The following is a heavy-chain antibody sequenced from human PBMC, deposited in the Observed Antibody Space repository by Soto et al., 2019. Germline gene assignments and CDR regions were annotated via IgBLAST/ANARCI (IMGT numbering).Heavy chain of an antibody. J-gene: IGHJ4*02. CDR3: ARERGDQGSSGYYFDY. Sequence: QVQLVQSGAEVKKPGSSVKVSCRATGGTFSSYAISWVRQAPGRGLEWMGGIIPIFGTANYAQKFQGRVTITADESTSTAYMELSSLRSEDTAVYYCARERGDQGSSGYYFDYWGQGTLVTVSS. CDR2: IIPIFGTA. V-gene: IGHV1-69*01. D-gene: IGHD3-22*01. CDR1: GGTFSSYA.